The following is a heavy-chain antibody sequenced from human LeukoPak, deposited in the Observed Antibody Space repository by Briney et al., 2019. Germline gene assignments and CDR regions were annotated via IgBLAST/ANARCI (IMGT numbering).Heavy chain of an antibody. J-gene: IGHJ3*02. CDR1: SGSFRTYS. Sequence: SETLSLTCTVASGSFRTYSWSWIRQPPGKGLEWIGYIFYNEGTSYNPSLKSRVTISVDTSNNQLSLKVNSVTAADPAMYYCVKSNSRYQPWTLDIWGRGTMVTVSS. CDR3: VKSNSRYQPWTLDI. V-gene: IGHV4-59*01. D-gene: IGHD2-2*01. CDR2: IFYNEGT.